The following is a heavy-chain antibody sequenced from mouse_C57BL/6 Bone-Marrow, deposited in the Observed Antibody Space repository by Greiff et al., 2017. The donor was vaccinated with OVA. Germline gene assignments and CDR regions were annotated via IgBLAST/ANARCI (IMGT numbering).Heavy chain of an antibody. J-gene: IGHJ1*03. CDR3: ARESYYYGSGDWYFDV. CDR1: GYTFTDYY. Sequence: VQLKQSGPELVKPGASVKISCKASGYTFTDYYMNWVKQSHGKSLEWIGDINPNNGGTSYNQKYKGKATLTVDKSSSTAYMELRSLTSEDSAVYYCARESYYYGSGDWYFDVWGTGTTVTVSS. D-gene: IGHD1-1*01. CDR2: INPNNGGT. V-gene: IGHV1-26*01.